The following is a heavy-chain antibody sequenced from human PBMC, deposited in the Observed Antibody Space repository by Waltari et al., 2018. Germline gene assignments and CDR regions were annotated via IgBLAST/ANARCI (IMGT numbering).Heavy chain of an antibody. J-gene: IGHJ6*02. CDR2: IIPIFGTA. Sequence: QVQLVQSGAAVKKPGSSVKVSCKASGGTFSSYAISWVRQAPGQGLEWMGGIIPIFGTANYAQKFQGRVTITTDESTSTAYMELSSLRSEDTAVYYCASQDYDILTGYSRPVYYGMDVWGQGTTVTVSS. CDR3: ASQDYDILTGYSRPVYYGMDV. CDR1: GGTFSSYA. V-gene: IGHV1-69*05. D-gene: IGHD3-9*01.